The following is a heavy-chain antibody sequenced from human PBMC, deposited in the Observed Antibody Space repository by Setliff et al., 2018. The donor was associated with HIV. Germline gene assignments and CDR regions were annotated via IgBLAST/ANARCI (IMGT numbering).Heavy chain of an antibody. D-gene: IGHD2-21*02. CDR3: ARQGNIVVVTSFDY. V-gene: IGHV4-31*03. CDR1: GVTSGDYY. CDR2: IYSSGTK. Sequence: PSETLSLTCTFSGVTSGDYYWTWIRQHPVKGLEWIGYIYSSGTKYYNPSLKSRLAISLDTSKNQFSLRLNSVTAADTAVYYCARQGNIVVVTSFDYWGQGTLVTVSS. J-gene: IGHJ4*02.